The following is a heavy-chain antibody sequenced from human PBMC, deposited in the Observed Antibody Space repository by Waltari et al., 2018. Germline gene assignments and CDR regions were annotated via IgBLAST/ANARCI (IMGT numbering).Heavy chain of an antibody. J-gene: IGHJ4*02. CDR2: LRSEAYGGTP. CDR1: GSRFRDYG. Sequence: EVQLVASGGRLVQPGRSLRLSCATSGSRFRDYGISWFRHVPGKGLEWVGFLRSEAYGGTPEYAASVRCRFTISRDDSKGLAYLQMNNLRTEDTAVYYCNGRDDYNGGHWGQGTLVTVSS. CDR3: NGRDDYNGGH. V-gene: IGHV3-49*03. D-gene: IGHD4-4*01.